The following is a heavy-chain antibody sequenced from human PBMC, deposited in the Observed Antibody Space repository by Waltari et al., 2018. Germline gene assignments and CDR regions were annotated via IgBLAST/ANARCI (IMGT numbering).Heavy chain of an antibody. J-gene: IGHJ4*02. D-gene: IGHD1-26*01. V-gene: IGHV4-34*01. Sequence: QVQLQQWGAGLLKPSETLSLTCAVYGGSFSGYYWSWIRQPPGKGLEWIGEINHSGSTNYNPSLKSRVTISVDTSKNQFSLKLSSVTAADTAVYYCARVGREWELLYYFDYWGQGTLVTVSS. CDR1: GGSFSGYY. CDR3: ARVGREWELLYYFDY. CDR2: INHSGST.